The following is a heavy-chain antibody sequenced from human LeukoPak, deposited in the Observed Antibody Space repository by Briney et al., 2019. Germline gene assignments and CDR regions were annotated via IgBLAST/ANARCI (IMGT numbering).Heavy chain of an antibody. J-gene: IGHJ6*03. CDR1: GGSISSSNW. V-gene: IGHV4-4*02. Sequence: PSGTLSLTCTVSGGSISSSNWWSWVRQPPGKGLEGIGRIFHSGTTDYKTSLKGRVNISVDKSKNQFSLKLTSVTAADTAVYYCARLTPTTLPIYYYYMDVWGKGTTVTVSS. CDR2: IFHSGTT. D-gene: IGHD1-7*01. CDR3: ARLTPTTLPIYYYYMDV.